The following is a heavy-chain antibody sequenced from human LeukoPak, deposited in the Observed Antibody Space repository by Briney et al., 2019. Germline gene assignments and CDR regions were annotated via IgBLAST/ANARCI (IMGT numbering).Heavy chain of an antibody. Sequence: SETLSLTCTVSGGSISTYYWNWIRQPPGKGLEWIGYVYYSGRTNYNPSLKSRVTISIDTSKSQFSLKLSSVIAADTAVYYCTKTGSSSWLDFWGQGTLVTVSS. J-gene: IGHJ4*02. CDR1: GGSISTYY. V-gene: IGHV4-59*12. CDR3: TKTGSSSWLDF. CDR2: VYYSGRT. D-gene: IGHD6-13*01.